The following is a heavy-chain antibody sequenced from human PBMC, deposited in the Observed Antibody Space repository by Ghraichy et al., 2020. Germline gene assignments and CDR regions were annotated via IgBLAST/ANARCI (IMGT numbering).Heavy chain of an antibody. CDR3: AREVGTALELRCSFDY. CDR1: GYTFTSYG. Sequence: ASVKVSCKASGYTFTSYGISWVRQAPGQGLEWMGWISAYNGNTNYAQKLQGRVTMTTDTSTSTAYMELRSLRSDDTAVYYCAREVGTALELRCSFDYWGQGTLVTVSS. J-gene: IGHJ4*02. CDR2: ISAYNGNT. V-gene: IGHV1-18*01. D-gene: IGHD1-7*01.